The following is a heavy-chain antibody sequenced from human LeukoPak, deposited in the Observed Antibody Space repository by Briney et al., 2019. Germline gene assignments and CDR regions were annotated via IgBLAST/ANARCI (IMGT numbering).Heavy chain of an antibody. D-gene: IGHD3-22*01. CDR2: IYSGGDT. Sequence: GGSLRLSCAASGFTVRSNFMSWVRQAPGKGLEWVSVIYSGGDTYYADSVKGRFTISRDNSKNTLYLQMNSLRAEDTAVYYCARDYYYDSSGYRWFDPWGQGTLVTVSS. CDR1: GFTVRSNF. V-gene: IGHV3-66*01. CDR3: ARDYYYDSSGYRWFDP. J-gene: IGHJ5*02.